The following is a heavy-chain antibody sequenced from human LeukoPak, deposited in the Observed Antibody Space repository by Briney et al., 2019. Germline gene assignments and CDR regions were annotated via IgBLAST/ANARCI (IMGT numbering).Heavy chain of an antibody. D-gene: IGHD2-8*02. CDR2: IVPIFGST. J-gene: IGHJ3*02. V-gene: IGHV1-69*13. CDR1: GGTFSSSA. Sequence: SVKVSCKVAGGTFSSSAVSWVRQAPGQGPEWMGGIVPIFGSTNYAQKFQGSVTITADESTNTVYLALSSLSSDDTAIFYCARELLLGSATGGGVFDIWGQGTMVTVSS. CDR3: ARELLLGSATGGGVFDI.